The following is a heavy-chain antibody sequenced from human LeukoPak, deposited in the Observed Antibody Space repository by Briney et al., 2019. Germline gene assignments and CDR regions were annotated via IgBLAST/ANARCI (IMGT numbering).Heavy chain of an antibody. CDR3: ARSWLVYCYGMDV. CDR2: ISSSSSYI. J-gene: IGHJ6*02. V-gene: IGHV3-21*01. Sequence: GGSLRLSCAASGFTFSSYSMNWVRQAPGKGLEWVSSISSSSSYIYYADSVKGRFTISRDNAKNSLYLQMNSLRAEDTAVYYCARSWLVYCYGMDVWGQGTTVTVSS. CDR1: GFTFSSYS. D-gene: IGHD5-18*01.